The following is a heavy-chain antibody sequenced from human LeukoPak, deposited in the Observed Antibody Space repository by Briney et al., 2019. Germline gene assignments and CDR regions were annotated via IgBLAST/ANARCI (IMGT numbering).Heavy chain of an antibody. CDR2: ISYDGSNK. Sequence: PGRSLRLSCAASGFTFSSYAIHWVRQAPGKGLEWVAVISYDGSNKYYADSVKGRFTISRDNSKSTQYLQMNSLRPEDTAVYFCARDQKSGNYPNYYFDFWGQGTLVTVSS. J-gene: IGHJ4*02. CDR3: ARDQKSGNYPNYYFDF. V-gene: IGHV3-30-3*01. CDR1: GFTFSSYA. D-gene: IGHD1-26*01.